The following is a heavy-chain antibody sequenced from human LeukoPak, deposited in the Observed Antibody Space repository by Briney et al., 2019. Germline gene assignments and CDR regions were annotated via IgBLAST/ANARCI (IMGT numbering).Heavy chain of an antibody. CDR2: ISGDGGST. J-gene: IGHJ4*02. CDR1: GFMFHDYA. Sequence: TGGSLRLSCAAPGFMFHDYAIHWVRQAPGKGLEWVSLISGDGGSTFYADSVKGRFTISRDNSKNSLYLQMNSLRSDDTALYYCARDVGTVTPFDYWGQGTLVTVSS. V-gene: IGHV3-43*02. D-gene: IGHD4-17*01. CDR3: ARDVGTVTPFDY.